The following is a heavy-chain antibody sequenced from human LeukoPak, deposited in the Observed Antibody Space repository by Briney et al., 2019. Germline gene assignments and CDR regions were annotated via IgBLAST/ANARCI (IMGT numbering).Heavy chain of an antibody. V-gene: IGHV3-53*01. Sequence: PGGSLSLSCAASGFPFSSNYMSWVRQAPGKGLEWVSVIYSGGSTYYADSVKGRFTISRDNSKNTLYLQMNSLRAEDTAVYYCARESTYYYDSSGPGDPYYFDYWGQGTLVTVSS. CDR1: GFPFSSNY. CDR2: IYSGGST. J-gene: IGHJ4*02. CDR3: ARESTYYYDSSGPGDPYYFDY. D-gene: IGHD3-22*01.